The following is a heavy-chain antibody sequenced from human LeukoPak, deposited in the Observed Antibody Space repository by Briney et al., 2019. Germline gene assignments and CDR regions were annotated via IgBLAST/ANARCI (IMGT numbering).Heavy chain of an antibody. J-gene: IGHJ4*02. CDR1: RYSFTSYW. D-gene: IGHD5-12*01. CDR3: ARLRVDSRHIDY. V-gene: IGHV5-51*07. Sequence: GESLKISCKGSRYSFTSYWIVWVHQMPGKGLEWMGIIDPGDSDTRYSPSFQGQVTISADKSISTAYLQWSSLKASDTAMYYCARLRVDSRHIDYWGQGTLVTVSS. CDR2: IDPGDSDT.